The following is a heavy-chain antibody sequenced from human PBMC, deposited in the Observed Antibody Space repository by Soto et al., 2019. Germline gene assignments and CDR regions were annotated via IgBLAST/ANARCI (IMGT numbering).Heavy chain of an antibody. J-gene: IGHJ3*02. Sequence: GASVKVSCKASGYTFTSYAMRWVRQAPGQRLEWMGWINAGNGNTKYSQKFQGRVTITRDTSASTAYMELSSLRSEDTAVYYCARADRYHNAAFDIWGQGTMVTVSS. V-gene: IGHV1-3*01. CDR1: GYTFTSYA. CDR3: ARADRYHNAAFDI. CDR2: INAGNGNT. D-gene: IGHD2-2*01.